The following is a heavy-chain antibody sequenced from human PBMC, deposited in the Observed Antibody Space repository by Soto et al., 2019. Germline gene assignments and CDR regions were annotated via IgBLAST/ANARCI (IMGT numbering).Heavy chain of an antibody. CDR2: IYYSGVT. CDR3: ARVAADIASWLDP. J-gene: IGHJ5*02. CDR1: GDSISTYN. D-gene: IGHD5-12*01. Sequence: QGQLQESGPGLVKPSETLSLTCTVSGDSISTYNWGWIRQPPGKGLEWIGCIYYSGVTNYNPSLKSPVTISVDTPKNQLSLKLNSVTAADTAVYYWARVAADIASWLDPWGQGTLVTVSS. V-gene: IGHV4-59*01.